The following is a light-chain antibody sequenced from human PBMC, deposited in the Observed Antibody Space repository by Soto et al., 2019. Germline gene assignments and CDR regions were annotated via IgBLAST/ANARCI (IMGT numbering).Light chain of an antibody. CDR3: AAWGASLSGVL. V-gene: IGLV1-47*02. CDR2: SNN. CDR1: SSNIGSNY. J-gene: IGLJ3*02. Sequence: QSVLTQPPSASGTPGQRVTISCSGSSSNIGSNYVYWYQQLPGTAPKLLIYSNNQRPSGVPDRFPGSKSGTSASLAISGPRSEDEADYYCAAWGASLSGVLFGGGTKLTVL.